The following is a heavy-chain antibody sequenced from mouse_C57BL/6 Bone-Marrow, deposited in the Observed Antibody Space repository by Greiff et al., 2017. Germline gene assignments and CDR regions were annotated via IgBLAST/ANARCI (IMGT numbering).Heavy chain of an antibody. CDR2: IDPSDSYT. CDR1: GYTFTSYW. Sequence: VQLQQPGAELVMPGASVKLSCKASGYTFTSYWMHWVKQRPGQGLEWIGEIDPSDSYTNYNQKFKGKSTLTVDKSSSTAYMQLSSLTSEDSAVYYWARREELDSSGPGYCDYWGQGTTLTVSS. D-gene: IGHD3-2*02. V-gene: IGHV1-69*01. CDR3: ARREELDSSGPGYCDY. J-gene: IGHJ2*01.